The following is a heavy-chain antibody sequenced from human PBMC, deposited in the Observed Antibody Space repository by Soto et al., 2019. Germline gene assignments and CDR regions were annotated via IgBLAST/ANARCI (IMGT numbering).Heavy chain of an antibody. CDR1: GFTFTTNG. V-gene: IGHV3-30*03. Sequence: GGTLRLPCAASGFTFTTNGMHWVRQAPGQGLEWVAVISYDGNDKYYADTVIGRFTISRDTSKNTLYLQMNSMRPEDTYVYYCARVRRRVGRVWQSYYYYGMDVWGQGTRVTVSS. J-gene: IGHJ6*02. CDR2: ISYDGNDK. D-gene: IGHD6-13*01. CDR3: ARVRRRVGRVWQSYYYYGMDV.